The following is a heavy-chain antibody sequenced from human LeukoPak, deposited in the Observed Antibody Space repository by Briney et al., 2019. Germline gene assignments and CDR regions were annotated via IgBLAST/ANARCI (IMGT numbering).Heavy chain of an antibody. Sequence: GGSLRLSCAASGFTFRSYAMRWVRQAPGKGLEWVSAISGSGGSTYYADSVKGRFTISRDNSKNTLYLQMNSLRAEDTAVYYCAKDTRPYSSGWPTHFDYWGQGTLVTVSS. CDR2: ISGSGGST. J-gene: IGHJ4*02. D-gene: IGHD6-19*01. CDR1: GFTFRSYA. CDR3: AKDTRPYSSGWPTHFDY. V-gene: IGHV3-23*01.